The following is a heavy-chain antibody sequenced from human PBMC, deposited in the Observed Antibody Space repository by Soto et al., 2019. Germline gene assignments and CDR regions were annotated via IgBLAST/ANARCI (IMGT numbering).Heavy chain of an antibody. CDR3: ARGVPKRGYSYGYLNYYSGMDV. J-gene: IGHJ6*02. CDR1: GDSVSSNNAA. Sequence: SQTLSLTCVISGDSVSSNNAAWNWIRQSPSRGLEWLGRTYYRSKWYNDYAVSVKSRITINPDTSKNQFSLQLNSVTPEDTAVYYCARGVPKRGYSYGYLNYYSGMDVWGQGTTVTVSS. CDR2: TYYRSKWYN. D-gene: IGHD5-18*01. V-gene: IGHV6-1*01.